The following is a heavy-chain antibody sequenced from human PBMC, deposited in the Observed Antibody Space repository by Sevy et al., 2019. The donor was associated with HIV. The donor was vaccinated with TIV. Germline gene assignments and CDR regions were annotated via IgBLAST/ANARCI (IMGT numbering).Heavy chain of an antibody. CDR2: ISGSGGST. J-gene: IGHJ6*02. CDR3: AKDPVRPRGEIGVDV. Sequence: GGSLRLSCAASGFTFSSYAMSWVRQAPGKGLEWVSAISGSGGSTYYADSVKGRFTISRDNSKNTLYLQMNSLRAEDTAVYYCAKDPVRPRGEIGVDVWGQGTTVTVSS. V-gene: IGHV3-23*01. CDR1: GFTFSSYA. D-gene: IGHD4-17*01.